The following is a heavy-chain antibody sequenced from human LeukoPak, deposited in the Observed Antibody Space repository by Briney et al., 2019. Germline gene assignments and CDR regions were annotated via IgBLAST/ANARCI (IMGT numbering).Heavy chain of an antibody. CDR2: MNPNSGNA. CDR1: GYTFTSYD. V-gene: IGHV1-8*03. J-gene: IGHJ4*02. Sequence: ASVKVSCKASGYTFTSYDINWVRQATGQGLEWMGWMNPNSGNAGYAQKFQGRVTITTSISISTAYMELRSLRSEDTAVYYCAREGLDYWGQGTLVTVSS. CDR3: AREGLDY.